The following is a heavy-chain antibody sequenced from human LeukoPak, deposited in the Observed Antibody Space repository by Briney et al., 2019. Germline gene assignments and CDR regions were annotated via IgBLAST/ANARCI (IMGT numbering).Heavy chain of an antibody. CDR1: GFTVSSNY. D-gene: IGHD6-19*01. J-gene: IGHJ6*03. CDR3: ARGRSSGWTVYYYYYYYMDV. V-gene: IGHV3-53*01. CDR2: IYSGGST. Sequence: GGSLRLSCAASGFTVSSNYMSWVRQAPGKGLEWVSVIYSGGSTYYADSVKGRFTISRDNSKNTLYLQMNSLRAEDTAVYYCARGRSSGWTVYYYYYYYMDVWGKGTTVTISS.